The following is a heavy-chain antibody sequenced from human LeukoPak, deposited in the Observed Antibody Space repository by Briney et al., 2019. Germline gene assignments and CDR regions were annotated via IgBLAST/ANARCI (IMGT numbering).Heavy chain of an antibody. J-gene: IGHJ4*02. V-gene: IGHV3-23*01. CDR1: GFTFSSYA. Sequence: GGSLRLSCAASGFTFSSYAMTWVRQAPGKGLEWVSTISESGGSTYYADSVKGRFTISRDNSKNTLYLQMNSLRAEDTAVYYCARREPHPFDYWGQGTLVTVSS. CDR2: ISESGGST. D-gene: IGHD1-26*01. CDR3: ARREPHPFDY.